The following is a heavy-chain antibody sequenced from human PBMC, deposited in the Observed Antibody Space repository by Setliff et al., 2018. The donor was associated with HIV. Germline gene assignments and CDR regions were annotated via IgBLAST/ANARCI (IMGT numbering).Heavy chain of an antibody. Sequence: GGSLRLSCAASGFTFNSYWMSWVRQAPGKGLEWVANIKQDGSEKYYVDSVKGRFTVSRDNAKNSLYLQMHSLRAEDTAVYYCARDREYYDSSGYYAVTAFDIWGQGTMVTVSS. V-gene: IGHV3-7*01. J-gene: IGHJ3*02. CDR1: GFTFNSYW. CDR3: ARDREYYDSSGYYAVTAFDI. D-gene: IGHD3-22*01. CDR2: IKQDGSEK.